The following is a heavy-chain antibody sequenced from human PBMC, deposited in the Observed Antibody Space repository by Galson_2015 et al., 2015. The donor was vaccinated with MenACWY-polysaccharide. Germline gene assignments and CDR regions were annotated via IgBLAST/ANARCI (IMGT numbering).Heavy chain of an antibody. CDR3: ARAPYDDSTGWTFDI. D-gene: IGHD3-22*01. Sequence: SLRLSCAASGFTFSRYGMHWVRQAPGKGLKWVALMWYDGSNQNYADSVRGRFSISRDNSKNTLYLQMNSLRAEDTAAYYCARAPYDDSTGWTFDIWGQGTMVTVSS. CDR1: GFTFSRYG. J-gene: IGHJ3*02. V-gene: IGHV3-33*01. CDR2: MWYDGSNQ.